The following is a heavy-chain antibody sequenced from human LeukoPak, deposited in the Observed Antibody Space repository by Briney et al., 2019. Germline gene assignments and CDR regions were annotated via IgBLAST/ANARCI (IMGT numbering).Heavy chain of an antibody. CDR3: ARRFLTIDNWFDP. Sequence: SETLSLTCTVSGGSISSSSYYWGWIRQPPGTGLDWIGSIYYSGSTYYNPSLKSRVTISVDTSKNQFSLKLSSVTAADTALYYCARRFLTIDNWFDPWGQGTLVTVSS. J-gene: IGHJ5*02. CDR1: GGSISSSSYY. D-gene: IGHD3-3*01. V-gene: IGHV4-39*01. CDR2: IYYSGST.